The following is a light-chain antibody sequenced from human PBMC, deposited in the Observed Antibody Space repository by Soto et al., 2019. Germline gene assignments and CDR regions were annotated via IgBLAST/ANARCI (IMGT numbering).Light chain of an antibody. CDR1: SSNIGADYD. CDR2: GNN. J-gene: IGLJ1*01. Sequence: QSVLTQPPSVSGAPGQRVTISCTGSSSNIGADYDVHWYQHLPGTAPKLLIYGNNNRPLGVPDRFSGSKSGTSASLAITGLQAEDEADYYCQSYDRSLTGYVFGTGTKLTVL. CDR3: QSYDRSLTGYV. V-gene: IGLV1-40*01.